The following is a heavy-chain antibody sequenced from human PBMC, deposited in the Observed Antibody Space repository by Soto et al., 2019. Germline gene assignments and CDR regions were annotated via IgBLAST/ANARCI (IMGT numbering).Heavy chain of an antibody. CDR2: INPNSGNI. V-gene: IGHV1-8*01. CDR3: ARGRASGSYYLLDY. Sequence: ASVKVSCKASGDTFTTYDINWVRQATGHGLEWMGWINPNSGNIGYAQRFQGRVTMTRDTAIRTAYMEVSSLRSDDTAVYYCARGRASGSYYLLDYWRQGTLATVSS. J-gene: IGHJ4*02. D-gene: IGHD3-10*01. CDR1: GDTFTTYD.